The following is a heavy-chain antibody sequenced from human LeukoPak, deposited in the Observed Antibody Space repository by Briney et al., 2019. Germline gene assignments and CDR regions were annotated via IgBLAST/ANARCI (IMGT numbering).Heavy chain of an antibody. J-gene: IGHJ4*02. CDR1: GFTFSNYS. CDR2: ISSSGDTI. CDR3: ARAVGY. Sequence: GGSLRLSCAASGFTFSNYSMNWVRQAPGEGLQWISSISSSGDTIYYADSVKGRFTISRDNAKKSLYLQMNSVRVDDTAVYYCARAVGYWGQGTLVTVSS. V-gene: IGHV3-48*04.